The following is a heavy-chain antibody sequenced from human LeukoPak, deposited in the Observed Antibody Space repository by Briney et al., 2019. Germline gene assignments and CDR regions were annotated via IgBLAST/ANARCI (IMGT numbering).Heavy chain of an antibody. CDR3: AVQRGLDC. CDR1: GFTLSSYT. CDR2: ISSSSSYI. Sequence: GGSLRLSCAASGFTLSSYTMNWVRQAPGKGLEWVSSISSSSSYIYYADSVKGRFTIYRDNAKNSLYLQMSSLRAEDTAVYYCAVQRGLDCWGQGTLVTVSS. D-gene: IGHD2-15*01. V-gene: IGHV3-21*01. J-gene: IGHJ4*02.